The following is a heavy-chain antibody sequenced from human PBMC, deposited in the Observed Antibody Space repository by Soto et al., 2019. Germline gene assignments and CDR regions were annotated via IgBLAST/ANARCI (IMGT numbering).Heavy chain of an antibody. J-gene: IGHJ4*02. Sequence: PSETLSLTCAVYGGSFSGYYWSWIRQPPGKGLEWIGEINHSGSTNYNPSLKSRVTISVDTSKNQFSLKLSSVTAADTAVYYCAASIVATIPSFDYWGQGTLVTVSS. CDR2: INHSGST. CDR3: AASIVATIPSFDY. CDR1: GGSFSGYY. V-gene: IGHV4-34*01. D-gene: IGHD5-12*01.